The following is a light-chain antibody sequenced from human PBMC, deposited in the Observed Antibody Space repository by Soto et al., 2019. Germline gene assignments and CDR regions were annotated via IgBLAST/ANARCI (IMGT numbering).Light chain of an antibody. CDR1: QSISSY. Sequence: DIQMTQSPSSLSASVGDRVTITCRASQSISSYLNWYQQKPGQAPKLLIYAASRLQSGVPSRFSGSGSGTDFTLTISSLQPEDFATYYCQQSYSTPYTFGQGTKVDSK. CDR2: AAS. V-gene: IGKV1-39*01. J-gene: IGKJ2*01. CDR3: QQSYSTPYT.